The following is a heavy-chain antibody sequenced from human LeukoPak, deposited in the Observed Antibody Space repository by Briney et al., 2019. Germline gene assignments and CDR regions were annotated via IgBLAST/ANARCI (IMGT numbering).Heavy chain of an antibody. CDR1: GFTFSSYA. D-gene: IGHD1-1*01. CDR3: AKDSRNDRANNWFDP. CDR2: ISGSGGST. Sequence: PGGSPRLSCAASGFTFSSYAMSWVRQAPGKGLEWVSAISGSGGSTYYADSVKGRFTISRDNSKNTLYLQMNSLRAEDTAVYYCAKDSRNDRANNWFDPWGQGTLVTVSS. V-gene: IGHV3-23*01. J-gene: IGHJ5*02.